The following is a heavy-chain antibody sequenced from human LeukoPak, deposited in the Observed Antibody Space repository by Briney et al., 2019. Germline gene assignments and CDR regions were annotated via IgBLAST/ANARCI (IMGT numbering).Heavy chain of an antibody. V-gene: IGHV3-21*04. J-gene: IGHJ5*02. Sequence: PGGSLRLSCAASGFTFSSYSMNWVRQAPGKGLEWVSSISSSSSYIYYADSVKGRFTISRDNAKNSLYLQMNSLRAEDTAVYYCARDQPPTVTTNWFDPWGQGTLVTVSS. D-gene: IGHD4-17*01. CDR1: GFTFSSYS. CDR3: ARDQPPTVTTNWFDP. CDR2: ISSSSSYI.